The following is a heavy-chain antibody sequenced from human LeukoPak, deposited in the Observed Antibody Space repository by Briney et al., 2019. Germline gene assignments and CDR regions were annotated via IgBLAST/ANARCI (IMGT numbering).Heavy chain of an antibody. CDR3: ARDEIVVVPAASYFDY. CDR2: ISSSSSYI. Sequence: GGSLRLSXAASGFTFSSYSMNWVGQAPGKGLEWVSSISSSSSYIYYADSVKGRFTISRDNAKNSLYLQMNSLRAEDTAVYYCARDEIVVVPAASYFDYWGQGTLVTVSS. J-gene: IGHJ4*02. V-gene: IGHV3-21*01. D-gene: IGHD2-2*01. CDR1: GFTFSSYS.